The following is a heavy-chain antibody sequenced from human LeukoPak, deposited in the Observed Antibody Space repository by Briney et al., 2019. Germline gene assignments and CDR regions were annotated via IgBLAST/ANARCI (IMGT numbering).Heavy chain of an antibody. Sequence: PGGSLRLSCAASGFTFSDYYMSWIRQAPGKGLEWVSSIIGDSSHISYADSVKGRFTISRDNAKNSLYVQLNSLRADDTAIYYCARGVVPAAFDYWGQGTLVTVSS. CDR2: IIGDSSHI. D-gene: IGHD2-2*01. V-gene: IGHV3-11*06. CDR3: ARGVVPAAFDY. J-gene: IGHJ4*02. CDR1: GFTFSDYY.